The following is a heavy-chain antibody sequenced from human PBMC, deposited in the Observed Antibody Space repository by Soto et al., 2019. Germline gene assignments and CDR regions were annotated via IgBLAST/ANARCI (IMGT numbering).Heavy chain of an antibody. V-gene: IGHV3-30*18. D-gene: IGHD3-9*01. J-gene: IGHJ6*03. CDR1: GFRFINYG. CDR3: AKDYDILARDYYYMHV. CDR2: ISYDGRNK. Sequence: PGGSLRLSCTASGFRFINYGMHWVRQAPGRGLEWVAVISYDGRNKYYADSVKGRFTISRDNSKNTLDLQMSSLRVEDTAVYYCAKDYDILARDYYYMHVWGQGTTVTVSS.